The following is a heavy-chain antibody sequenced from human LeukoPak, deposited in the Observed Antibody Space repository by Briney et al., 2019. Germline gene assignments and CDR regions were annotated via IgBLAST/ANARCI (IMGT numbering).Heavy chain of an antibody. J-gene: IGHJ4*02. Sequence: PSETLSLTCTVSGGSISSSSYYWGWIRQPPGKGLEWIGSIYYSGSTYYNPSLKSRVTISVDTSKNQFSLKLSSVTAADTAVYYCARLTRWSRVLDYWGQGTLVTVSS. CDR3: ARLTRWSRVLDY. V-gene: IGHV4-39*01. CDR1: GGSISSSSYY. CDR2: IYYSGST. D-gene: IGHD4-23*01.